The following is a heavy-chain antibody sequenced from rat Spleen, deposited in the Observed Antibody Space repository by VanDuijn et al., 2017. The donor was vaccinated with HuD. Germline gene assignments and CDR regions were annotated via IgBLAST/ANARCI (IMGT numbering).Heavy chain of an antibody. D-gene: IGHD2-6*01. Sequence: EVQLVESGGGLVQPGRSLKLSCAASGFTFSSFPMAWVRQAPKKGLEWVASISSGGGGTYYPDSVKGRFTISRDNAKSSLYLLMYSLRSEDTATYYCRTDAFSLTPISFDSWGQGVMVTVSS. J-gene: IGHJ2*01. CDR2: ISSGGGGT. CDR3: RTDAFSLTPISFDS. V-gene: IGHV5-20*01. CDR1: GFTFSSFP.